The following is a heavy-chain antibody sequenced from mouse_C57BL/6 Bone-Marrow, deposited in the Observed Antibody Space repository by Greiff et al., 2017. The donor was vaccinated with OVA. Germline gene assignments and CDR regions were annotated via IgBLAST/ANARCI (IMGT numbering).Heavy chain of an antibody. D-gene: IGHD5-1*01. CDR3: ARSKYSYAMDY. J-gene: IGHJ4*01. V-gene: IGHV1-76*01. CDR1: GYTFTDYY. CDR2: IYPGSGNT. Sequence: VMLVESGAELVRPGASVKLSCKASGYTFTDYYINWVKQRPGQGLEWIARIYPGSGNTYYNEKFKGKATLTAEKSSSTAYMQLSSLTSEDSAVYFCARSKYSYAMDYWGQGTSVTVSS.